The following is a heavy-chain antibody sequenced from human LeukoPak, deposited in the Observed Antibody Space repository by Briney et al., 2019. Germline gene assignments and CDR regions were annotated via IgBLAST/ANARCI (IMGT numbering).Heavy chain of an antibody. CDR3: ARREQHLGWAAFDI. CDR2: TYPGDSDT. D-gene: IGHD6-13*01. CDR1: GYSFANSW. J-gene: IGHJ3*02. Sequence: GESLKISCEGSGYSFANSWIAWARQMPGKGLEWMGITYPGDSDTTYNPSFQGQVTISADMSIDSTYLQWSSLKASDTAIYYCARREQHLGWAAFDIWGQGTMVTVSS. V-gene: IGHV5-51*01.